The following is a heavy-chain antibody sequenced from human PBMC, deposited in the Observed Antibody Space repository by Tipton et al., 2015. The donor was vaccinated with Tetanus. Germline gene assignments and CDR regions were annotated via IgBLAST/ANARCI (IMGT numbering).Heavy chain of an antibody. V-gene: IGHV1-18*01. D-gene: IGHD1-26*01. J-gene: IGHJ4*02. CDR3: ARARWQSGGPYYFDY. CDR1: GYSFTNYG. CDR2: ISAYSGNT. Sequence: QLVQSGAELKKPGASVKVSCKASGYSFTNYGFSWVRRAPGQGLEWMGWISAYSGNTKYPQKLQGRVTMTTDTSTSTAYMELRSLRSDDTAVYYCARARWQSGGPYYFDYWGQGITVTVSS.